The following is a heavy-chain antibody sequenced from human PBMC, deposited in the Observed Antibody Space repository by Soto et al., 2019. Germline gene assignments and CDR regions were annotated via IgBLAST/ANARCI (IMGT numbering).Heavy chain of an antibody. CDR3: ARATGIVGPYYFDY. CDR1: GFTFTRYS. Sequence: ASVKVSCKTPGFTFTRYSIHWVRHAPGQRLEWMGWINVGNGNTRYSQKFQGRLTLTRDTPGNTAYLELNSLRAEDTAVYYCARATGIVGPYYFDYWCQGTLVTVSS. CDR2: INVGNGNT. J-gene: IGHJ4*02. D-gene: IGHD3-22*01. V-gene: IGHV1-3*01.